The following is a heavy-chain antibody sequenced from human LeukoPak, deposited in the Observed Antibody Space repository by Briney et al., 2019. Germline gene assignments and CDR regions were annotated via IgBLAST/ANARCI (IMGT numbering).Heavy chain of an antibody. J-gene: IGHJ4*02. CDR3: ARGDTVTTWGEDY. CDR2: IYYSGST. V-gene: IGHV4-59*08. CDR1: GGSISSYY. D-gene: IGHD4-17*01. Sequence: SETLSLTCTVSGGSISSYYWSWIRQPPGKGLEWIGYIYYSGSTNYNPSLKSRVTISVDTSKNQFSLKLSSVTAADTAVYYCARGDTVTTWGEDYWGQGALVTVSS.